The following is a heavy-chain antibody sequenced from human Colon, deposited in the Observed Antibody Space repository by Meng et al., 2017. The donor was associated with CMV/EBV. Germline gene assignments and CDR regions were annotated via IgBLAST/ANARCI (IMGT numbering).Heavy chain of an antibody. CDR1: GGSISRGGYY. Sequence: SLTCMVAGGSISRGGYYWSWIRQHPGKALEWIGYIYYSGSTYYNPSLKSRVTMSVDTSKNQFSLKMSSVTAADTAVYYCARGKSHFDYWGQGTLVTVSS. CDR3: ARGKSHFDY. CDR2: IYYSGST. V-gene: IGHV4-31*03. J-gene: IGHJ4*02.